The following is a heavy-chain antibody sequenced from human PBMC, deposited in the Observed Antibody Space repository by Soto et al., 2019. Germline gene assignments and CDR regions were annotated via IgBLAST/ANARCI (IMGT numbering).Heavy chain of an antibody. J-gene: IGHJ4*02. CDR3: AKDLLGFLEWLAFDY. D-gene: IGHD3-3*01. V-gene: IGHV3-23*01. Sequence: EVQLLESGGGLVQPGGSLRLSCAASGFTFSSYAMSWVRQAPGKGLEWVSAISGSGGSPYYADSVKGRFTISRDNSKNTLYLQMNSLRAEDTAVYYCAKDLLGFLEWLAFDYWGQGTLVTVSS. CDR2: ISGSGGSP. CDR1: GFTFSSYA.